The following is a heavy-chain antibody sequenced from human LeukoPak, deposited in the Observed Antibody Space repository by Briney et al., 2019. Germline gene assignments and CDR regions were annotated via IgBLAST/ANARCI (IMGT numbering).Heavy chain of an antibody. V-gene: IGHV3-30*02. CDR2: IRYYGSNK. J-gene: IGHJ4*02. D-gene: IGHD6-19*01. CDR1: GFTFDDYG. Sequence: PGGSLRLSCAASGFTFDDYGMSWVRQAPGKGLEWVAFIRYYGSNKYYADSVKGRFTISRDNSKNTLYLQMNSLRAEDTAVYYCAKCPDGGWVSYFDYWGQGTLVTVSS. CDR3: AKCPDGGWVSYFDY.